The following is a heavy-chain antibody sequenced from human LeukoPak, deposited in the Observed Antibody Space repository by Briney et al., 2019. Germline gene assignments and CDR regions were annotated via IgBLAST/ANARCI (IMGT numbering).Heavy chain of an antibody. Sequence: GGSLRLSCAASGFTFSRYSMNWVRQAPGKGLEWVSSISISSNYIYYADSVKGRFTISRDNAKNSLYLQVNSLRAEDTAVYYCAGERGGYGFYWGQGTLVTVSS. V-gene: IGHV3-21*01. J-gene: IGHJ4*02. D-gene: IGHD5-12*01. CDR2: ISISSNYI. CDR3: AGERGGYGFY. CDR1: GFTFSRYS.